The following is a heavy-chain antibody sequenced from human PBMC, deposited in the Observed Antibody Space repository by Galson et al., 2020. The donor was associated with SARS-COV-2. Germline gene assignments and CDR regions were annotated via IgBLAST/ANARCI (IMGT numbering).Heavy chain of an antibody. V-gene: IGHV3-9*01. D-gene: IGHD3-22*01. Sequence: GGSLRLSCAASGFTFDDYAMHWVRQAPGKGLEWVSGISWNSGSIGYADSVKGRFTISRDNAKNSLYLQMNSLRAEDTALYYCAKDGGFHYDSSGHLGMDVWGQGTTVTVSS. CDR1: GFTFDDYA. J-gene: IGHJ6*02. CDR2: ISWNSGSI. CDR3: AKDGGFHYDSSGHLGMDV.